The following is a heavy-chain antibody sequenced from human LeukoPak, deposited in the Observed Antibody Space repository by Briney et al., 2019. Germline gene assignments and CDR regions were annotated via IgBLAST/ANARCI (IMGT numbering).Heavy chain of an antibody. CDR1: GFTFSSYA. CDR2: ISGRGGST. J-gene: IGHJ5*02. Sequence: GGSLRLSCAASGFTFSSYAMSWVRQAPGKGLEWVSAISGRGGSTYYADSVKGRFTISRDNSKNTLYLQMNSLRAEDTAVYYCAKDPVHSGPLAAAPRDPWGQGTLVTVSS. CDR3: AKDPVHSGPLAAAPRDP. D-gene: IGHD6-13*01. V-gene: IGHV3-23*01.